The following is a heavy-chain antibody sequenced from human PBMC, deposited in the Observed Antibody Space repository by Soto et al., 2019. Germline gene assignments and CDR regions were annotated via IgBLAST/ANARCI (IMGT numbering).Heavy chain of an antibody. J-gene: IGHJ4*02. D-gene: IGHD2-15*01. CDR2: IYYSGST. CDR3: ARVYCSGGSCYFDY. CDR1: GGSISSGDYY. Sequence: QVQLQESGPGLVKPSQTLSLTCTVSGGSISSGDYYWSWIRQRPGKGLEWIGYIYYSGSTYYNPSLNSRLTISVDTSKNQFSLKLSSVTAADTAVYYCARVYCSGGSCYFDYWGQGTLVTVSS. V-gene: IGHV4-30-4*01.